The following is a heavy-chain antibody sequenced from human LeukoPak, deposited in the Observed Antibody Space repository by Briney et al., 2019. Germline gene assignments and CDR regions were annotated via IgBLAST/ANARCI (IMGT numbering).Heavy chain of an antibody. CDR2: IKQDGSEK. Sequence: PGGSLRLSCAASGFTFSSYWMSWVRQAPGKGLEWVANIKQDGSEKYYVDSVKGRFTISRDNAKSSLYLQMNSLRAEDTAVYYCAREPGYSSGWYSDYWGQGTLVTVSS. CDR1: GFTFSSYW. J-gene: IGHJ4*02. D-gene: IGHD6-19*01. V-gene: IGHV3-7*01. CDR3: AREPGYSSGWYSDY.